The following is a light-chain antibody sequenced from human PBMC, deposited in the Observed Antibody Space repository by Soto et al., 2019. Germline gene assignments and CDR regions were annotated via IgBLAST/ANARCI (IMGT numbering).Light chain of an antibody. V-gene: IGLV2-14*01. CDR2: EVS. Sequence: QSALTQPASVSGSPGQSITISCIGTNSDVGGYAFDSWYQQHPGKAPKLLIYEVSNRPSGVSNRFSGSQSGNTASLNISGLQAGDEADYYCSSLTVTITVLFGGGTKVTVL. CDR3: SSLTVTITVL. J-gene: IGLJ2*01. CDR1: NSDVGGYAF.